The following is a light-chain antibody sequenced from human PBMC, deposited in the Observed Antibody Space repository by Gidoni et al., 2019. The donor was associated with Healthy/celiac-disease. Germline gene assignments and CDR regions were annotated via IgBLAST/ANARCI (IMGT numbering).Light chain of an antibody. J-gene: IGLJ2*01. Sequence: QLVLTQSPSASASLGASVKHTCTLSSGHSSYVIAWHQQQPEKGPRYLMKLNSDGSHSKGDGIPDRFSGSSSGAERYLTISSLQSEDEADYYCQTWGTGIVVFGGGTKLTVL. CDR3: QTWGTGIVV. CDR1: SGHSSYV. V-gene: IGLV4-69*01. CDR2: LNSDGSH.